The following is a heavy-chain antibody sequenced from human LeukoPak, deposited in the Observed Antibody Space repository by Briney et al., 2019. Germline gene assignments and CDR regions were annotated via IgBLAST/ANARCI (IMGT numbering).Heavy chain of an antibody. Sequence: ASVKVSCKASGYTFTSYGISWVRQAHGQGLEWMGWISAYNGNTNYAQKLQGRVTMTTDTFTSTAYMELRSLRSDDTAVYYCARIVSEYSSSWYVSRYFDYWGQGTLVIVSS. J-gene: IGHJ4*02. D-gene: IGHD6-13*01. CDR2: ISAYNGNT. CDR3: ARIVSEYSSSWYVSRYFDY. V-gene: IGHV1-18*01. CDR1: GYTFTSYG.